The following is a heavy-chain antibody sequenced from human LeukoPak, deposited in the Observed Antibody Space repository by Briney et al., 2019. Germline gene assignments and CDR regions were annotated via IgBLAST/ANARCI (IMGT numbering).Heavy chain of an antibody. CDR2: IRSKANSYAT. J-gene: IGHJ6*03. D-gene: IGHD3-10*01. CDR3: TSGVLLWFGELLSEDYMDV. Sequence: GGSLRLSCATSGFTFSGSAMHWVRQASGKGLEWVGRIRSKANSYATAYAASVKGRFTISRDDSKNTAYLQMNSLKTEDTAVYYCTSGVLLWFGELLSEDYMDVWGKGTTVTVSS. V-gene: IGHV3-73*01. CDR1: GFTFSGSA.